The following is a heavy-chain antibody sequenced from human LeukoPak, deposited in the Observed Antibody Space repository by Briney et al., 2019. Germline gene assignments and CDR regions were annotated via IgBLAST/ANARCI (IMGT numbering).Heavy chain of an antibody. V-gene: IGHV4-59*01. CDR3: ARGLSIGVTGGLTAFDI. D-gene: IGHD6-19*01. J-gene: IGHJ3*02. CDR1: GGSISSYY. CDR2: IYYSGST. Sequence: NHSETLSLTCTVSGGSISSYYWSWIRQPPGKGLEWIGYIYYSGSTNYNPSLKSRVTISVDTSKNQFSLKLSSVTAADTAVYYCARGLSIGVTGGLTAFDIWGQGTMVTVS.